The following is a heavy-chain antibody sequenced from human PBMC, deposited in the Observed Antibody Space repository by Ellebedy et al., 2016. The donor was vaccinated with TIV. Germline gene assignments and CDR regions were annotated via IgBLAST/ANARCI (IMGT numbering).Heavy chain of an antibody. Sequence: GGSLRLSCAVSGFTFSAYSMNWVRQAPGKGLEWVSYISTGSSTIYYADSVKGRFTISRDNAKNSLYLQMNSRRAEDTAVYYCARDASVYGDSVYWYFDLWGRGTLVGVSS. CDR2: ISTGSSTI. CDR1: GFTFSAYS. V-gene: IGHV3-48*04. J-gene: IGHJ2*01. CDR3: ARDASVYGDSVYWYFDL. D-gene: IGHD4-17*01.